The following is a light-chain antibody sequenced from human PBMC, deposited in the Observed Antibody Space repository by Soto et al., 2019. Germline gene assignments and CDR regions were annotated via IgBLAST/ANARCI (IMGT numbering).Light chain of an antibody. CDR3: QSYDSSLSGVV. J-gene: IGLJ2*01. CDR2: VNT. CDR1: SSNIGAGYD. Sequence: QSVLTQPPSVSGAPGQRVTISCTGSSSNIGAGYDVNWYQQLPGTAPKLLIYVNTNRPSGFPDRFSGSKSGTSGSLAITGLQAEDEGDYYCQSYDSSLSGVVFGGGTKLTVL. V-gene: IGLV1-40*01.